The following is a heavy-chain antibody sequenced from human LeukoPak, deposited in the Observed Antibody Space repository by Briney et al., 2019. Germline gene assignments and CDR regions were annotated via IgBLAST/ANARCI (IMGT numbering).Heavy chain of an antibody. CDR1: GFTFDDYA. J-gene: IGHJ3*02. D-gene: IGHD6-13*01. V-gene: IGHV3-9*01. Sequence: PGGSLRLSCAASGFTFDDYAMHWVRQAPGKGLEWVSGISWNSGSIGYADSVKGRFTISRDNAKNSLYLQMNSLRAEDTALYYCAKDMGQQLVVTAFDIWGQGTMVTVSS. CDR3: AKDMGQQLVVTAFDI. CDR2: ISWNSGSI.